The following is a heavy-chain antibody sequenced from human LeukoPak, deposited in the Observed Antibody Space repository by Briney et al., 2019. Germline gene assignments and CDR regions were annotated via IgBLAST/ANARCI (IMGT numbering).Heavy chain of an antibody. J-gene: IGHJ5*02. CDR3: AREVRGSGLQGHGWFDP. CDR2: IYYSGST. Sequence: SQTLSLXCTVSGGSISSGDYYWSWISQPPGKGLEWIGSIYYSGSTFHYNPSLKSRLIISVDTSKNQFSLKLSSVTAADTAVYYCAREVRGSGLQGHGWFDPWGQGTLVTVSS. V-gene: IGHV4-30-4*08. CDR1: GGSISSGDYY. D-gene: IGHD3-10*01.